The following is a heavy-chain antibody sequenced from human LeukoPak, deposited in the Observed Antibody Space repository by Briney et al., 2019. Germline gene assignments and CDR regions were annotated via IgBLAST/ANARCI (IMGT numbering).Heavy chain of an antibody. Sequence: PGGSLRLSCAASGFTFSSYGMSWVRQAPGKGLEWVSAISGSGGSTYYADSVKGRFTISRDNSKNTLYLQMNSLRAEDTAVYYCAKDQVPAARYYYYMDVWGKGTTVTISS. CDR3: AKDQVPAARYYYYMDV. D-gene: IGHD2-2*01. V-gene: IGHV3-23*01. J-gene: IGHJ6*03. CDR1: GFTFSSYG. CDR2: ISGSGGST.